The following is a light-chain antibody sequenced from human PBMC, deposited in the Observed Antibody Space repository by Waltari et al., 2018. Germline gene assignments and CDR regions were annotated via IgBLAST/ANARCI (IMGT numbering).Light chain of an antibody. J-gene: IGLJ1*01. Sequence: QSALTQPASVPGSPGQSITLSCTGTSSDVGGYNYVSWYQHHPGNAPKLMIFDVSSRPSGVSNRFSGSKSGNTASLTISGLQAEDEADYYCSSYTSSTTYVFGAGTKVTVL. CDR3: SSYTSSTTYV. CDR2: DVS. V-gene: IGLV2-14*03. CDR1: SSDVGGYNY.